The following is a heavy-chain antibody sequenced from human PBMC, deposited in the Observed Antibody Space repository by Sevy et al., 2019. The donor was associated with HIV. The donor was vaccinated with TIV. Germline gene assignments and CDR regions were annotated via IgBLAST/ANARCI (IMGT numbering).Heavy chain of an antibody. D-gene: IGHD3-10*01. CDR1: GGSFSGYY. CDR3: ARSVLWFREWGVDV. CDR2: INHSGST. V-gene: IGHV4-34*01. Sequence: SETLSLTCAVYGGSFSGYYWSWIRQPPGKGLERVGEINHSGSTNNNPSLRSRVTISVDTSKNQFSLKLTSVTAAETAVYYGARSVLWFREWGVDVWGQGTTVTVSS. J-gene: IGHJ6*02.